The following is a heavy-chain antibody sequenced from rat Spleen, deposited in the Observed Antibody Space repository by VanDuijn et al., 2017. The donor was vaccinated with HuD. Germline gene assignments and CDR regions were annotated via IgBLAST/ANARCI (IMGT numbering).Heavy chain of an antibody. CDR2: ITYEGSST. V-gene: IGHV5-22*01. Sequence: VQLKESGPGLVQPSQTLSLTCTVSGFSLSNYGVIWVRQPPGKGLEWVASITYEGSSTYFGDSVKGRFTISRNNAKSTLYLQMDSLRSEDTATYYCARHRNYGGIPFDFWGQGVMVTVSS. D-gene: IGHD1-11*01. CDR1: GFSLSNYG. J-gene: IGHJ2*01. CDR3: ARHRNYGGIPFDF.